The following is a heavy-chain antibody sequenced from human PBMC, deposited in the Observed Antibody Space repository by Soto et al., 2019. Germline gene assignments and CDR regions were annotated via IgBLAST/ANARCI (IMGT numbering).Heavy chain of an antibody. V-gene: IGHV1-18*03. CDR3: ARGPLLWGDV. D-gene: IGHD3-10*01. Sequence: ASVKVSCKASGNTFTSNGFSWVRQAPGQELEWMGWISANNGATNYAQKFQDRVIMTTDTSTSTAYMELRSLRSEDMAVYYCARGPLLWGDVWGQGTTVTVSS. CDR1: GNTFTSNG. J-gene: IGHJ6*02. CDR2: ISANNGAT.